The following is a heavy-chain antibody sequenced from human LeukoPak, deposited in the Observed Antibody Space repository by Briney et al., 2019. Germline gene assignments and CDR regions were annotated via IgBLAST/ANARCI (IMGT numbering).Heavy chain of an antibody. D-gene: IGHD4-17*01. Sequence: GGSLRLSCAASGFTFSSYAMSWVRQAPGKGLEWVSAISGSGGSTYYADSVKGRFTISRDNSKNTLYLQMNSLRAEDTAVYYCANTPVRGTVTHFDCWGQGTLVTVSS. J-gene: IGHJ4*02. CDR2: ISGSGGST. CDR1: GFTFSSYA. CDR3: ANTPVRGTVTHFDC. V-gene: IGHV3-23*01.